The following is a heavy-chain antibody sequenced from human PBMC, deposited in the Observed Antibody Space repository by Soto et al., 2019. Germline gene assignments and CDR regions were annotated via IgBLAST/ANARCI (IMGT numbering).Heavy chain of an antibody. V-gene: IGHV1-8*01. CDR3: PVAKAHASDI. D-gene: IGHD5-12*01. CDR2: MNPSSGNT. Sequence: QVQLVQSGAEVKKPGASVKVSCKASAYTFTTYDINWLRQATGQGLEWMGWMNPSSGNTGYAQTFQGRVTITRNTSLSTGYMELTSLRSDDTALDYCPVAKAHASDIWGLGTMVTVSS. J-gene: IGHJ3*02. CDR1: AYTFTTYD.